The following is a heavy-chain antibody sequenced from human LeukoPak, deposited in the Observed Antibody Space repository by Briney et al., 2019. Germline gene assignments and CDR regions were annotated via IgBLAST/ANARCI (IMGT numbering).Heavy chain of an antibody. Sequence: PSETLSLTCTVSGGSISSTTYYWGLIRRPPGKGLEWIGSIYYSGSTYYNPSLKSRVTVSVDTSKNQFSLILSSVTAADTAVYYCVRGSTLRHYQYWGQGTLVTVSS. D-gene: IGHD3-16*01. V-gene: IGHV4-39*01. CDR2: IYYSGST. CDR1: GGSISSTTYY. CDR3: VRGSTLRHYQY. J-gene: IGHJ4*02.